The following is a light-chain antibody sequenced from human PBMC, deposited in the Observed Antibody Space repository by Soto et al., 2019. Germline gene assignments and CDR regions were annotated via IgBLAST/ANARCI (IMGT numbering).Light chain of an antibody. Sequence: DIQMTQSPSSLSASVGDRVTITCRASQSVSMYLNWYQQKPGKAPKPLIYAASSLQSGVPSRFSGSGSGTDFTLTISSLQPEDFATYYCQQSHNTWTFGQGTKVDI. V-gene: IGKV1-39*01. CDR2: AAS. CDR1: QSVSMY. CDR3: QQSHNTWT. J-gene: IGKJ1*01.